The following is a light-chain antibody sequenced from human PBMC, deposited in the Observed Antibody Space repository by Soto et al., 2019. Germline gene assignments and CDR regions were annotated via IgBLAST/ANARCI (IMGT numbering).Light chain of an antibody. CDR3: QQYHSHPVT. CDR1: QDINSH. CDR2: DAS. Sequence: DIQMTQSPSSVSASVGDRVTITCRASQDINSHLAWFQQKPGKAPKSLISDASSLQSGVPLNLSGSGSGTDFSLTISRLQPEDFATYYCQQYHSHPVTFGGGTKVEIK. V-gene: IGKV1-16*02. J-gene: IGKJ4*01.